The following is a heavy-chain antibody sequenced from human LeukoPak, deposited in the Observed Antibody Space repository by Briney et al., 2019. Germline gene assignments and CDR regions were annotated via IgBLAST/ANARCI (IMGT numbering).Heavy chain of an antibody. CDR1: GGTFSSYA. CDR3: ARCSPGDSSNFYAVLQY. CDR2: IIPVFGTT. D-gene: IGHD3-22*01. Sequence: ASVKVSCKASGGTFSSYAVSWVRLTPGQGLEWLGGIIPVFGTTTYAQKFQAKVTMTADKSTNTAYLEISSLTSDDTAVYYCARCSPGDSSNFYAVLQYWGQGTQVTVSS. J-gene: IGHJ4*02. V-gene: IGHV1-69*06.